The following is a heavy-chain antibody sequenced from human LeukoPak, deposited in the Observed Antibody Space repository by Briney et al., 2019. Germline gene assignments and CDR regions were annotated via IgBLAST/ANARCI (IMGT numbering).Heavy chain of an antibody. CDR2: IIPIFGTA. D-gene: IGHD3-22*01. J-gene: IGHJ4*02. CDR1: GGTFSSYA. V-gene: IGHV1-69*06. CDR3: ARWTYYYDSVDY. Sequence: VASVKVSCKASGGTFSSYAISWVRQAPGHGLEWMGRIIPIFGTANYAQKFQGRVTITADKSTSTAYMELSSLRSEDTAVYYCARWTYYYDSVDYWGQGTLVTVSS.